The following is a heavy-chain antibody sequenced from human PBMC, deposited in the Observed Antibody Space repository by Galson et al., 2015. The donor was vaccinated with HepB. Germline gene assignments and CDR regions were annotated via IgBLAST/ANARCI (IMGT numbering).Heavy chain of an antibody. CDR1: GFTFSSYA. CDR3: TRQGYSGWSPKNDY. CDR2: IRSKANSYAT. Sequence: SCAASGFTFSSYAMHWVRRASGKGLEWVGRIRSKANSYATAYAASVKGRFTISRDDSKNTAYLQMNSLKTEDTAVYYCTRQGYSGWSPKNDYWGQGTLVTVSS. D-gene: IGHD6-19*01. J-gene: IGHJ4*02. V-gene: IGHV3-73*01.